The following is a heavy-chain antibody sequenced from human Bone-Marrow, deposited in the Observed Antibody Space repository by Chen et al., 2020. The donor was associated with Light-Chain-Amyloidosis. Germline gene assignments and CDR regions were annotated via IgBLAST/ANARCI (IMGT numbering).Heavy chain of an antibody. CDR1: GGSISINSYY. J-gene: IGHJ4*02. CDR3: ARMFGFCSGGSCYSAYFDY. V-gene: IGHV4-39*01. Sequence: QLQLQESGPGLVRPSETLSLTCTVSGGSISINSYYWGWIRQPPGKGLEWIGRMSYSGSTYYSPSLKSRVSISVDTPKNQFSLRLNSVTAADTALYYCARMFGFCSGGSCYSAYFDYWGQGALVTVSS. CDR2: MSYSGST. D-gene: IGHD2-15*01.